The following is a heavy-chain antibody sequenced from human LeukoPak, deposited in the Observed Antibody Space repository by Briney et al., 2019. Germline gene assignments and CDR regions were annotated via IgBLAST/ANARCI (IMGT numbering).Heavy chain of an antibody. CDR3: ARGGYYYDSSGYSHLPDY. CDR2: IIPIVGTT. D-gene: IGHD3-22*01. CDR1: GGTFSSYA. V-gene: IGHV1-69*13. J-gene: IGHJ4*02. Sequence: SVTVSCKASGGTFSSYAFSWVRQAPGEGLERMGGIIPIVGTTNYAQMFQGRVTITADESTSTAYMELSSLRSEDTAVYYCARGGYYYDSSGYSHLPDYWGQGTLVTVSA.